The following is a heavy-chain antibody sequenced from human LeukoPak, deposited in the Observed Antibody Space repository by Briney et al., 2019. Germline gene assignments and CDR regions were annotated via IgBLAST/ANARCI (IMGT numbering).Heavy chain of an antibody. V-gene: IGHV4-34*01. CDR3: ARDRPASFDP. CDR2: INHSVST. J-gene: IGHJ5*02. Sequence: SETLSLTCAVYGGSFCGYYWSWSRQPPGKGLEWIGEINHSVSTNYNPSLKRRVTISVDTSKNQFSLKLSSVTAPETAVYYCARDRPASFDPWGQGTLVTVSS. CDR1: GGSFCGYY.